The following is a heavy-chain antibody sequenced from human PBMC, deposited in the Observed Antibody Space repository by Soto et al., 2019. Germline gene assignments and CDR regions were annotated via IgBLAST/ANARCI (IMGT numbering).Heavy chain of an antibody. CDR1: GFTFSDYY. J-gene: IGHJ4*01. Sequence: QVQLVESGGGLVKPGGSLRLSCAASGFTFSDYYMNWIRQAPGKGLEWVSYISSGGSTTYYADSVEGRFTITRDNAKKSLYLQMHSGRAEDTAVYYCARGDHYGSGSYANGDFDFWGQGTLVTVSS. CDR2: ISSGGSTT. CDR3: ARGDHYGSGSYANGDFDF. V-gene: IGHV3-11*01. D-gene: IGHD3-10*01.